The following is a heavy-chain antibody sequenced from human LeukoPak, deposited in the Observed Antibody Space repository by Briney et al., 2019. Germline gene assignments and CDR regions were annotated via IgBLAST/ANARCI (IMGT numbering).Heavy chain of an antibody. CDR1: GFTFSSYA. J-gene: IGHJ4*02. CDR2: ISGSGGST. CDR3: AKDPPPEYQLLTYFDY. V-gene: IGHV3-23*01. Sequence: GGSLRLSCAASGFTFSSYAMSWVRQAPGKGLDWGSAISGSGGSTYYADSVKGRFTISRDNSKNTLYLQMNSLRAEDTAVYYCAKDPPPEYQLLTYFDYWGQGTLLTVSP. D-gene: IGHD2-2*01.